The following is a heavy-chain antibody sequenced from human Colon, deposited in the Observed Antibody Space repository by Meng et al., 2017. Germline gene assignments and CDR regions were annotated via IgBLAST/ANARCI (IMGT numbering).Heavy chain of an antibody. CDR2: IDASGRDT. J-gene: IGHJ4*02. CDR1: GFSFTTYA. D-gene: IGHD3-16*01. CDR3: AAKLRGIYPFDY. V-gene: IGHV3-23*04. Sequence: EVQGVGSGGGFVQAGVSLRLSCAASGFSFTTYAMSWVRRAPGKGLEWVSAIDASGRDTFYAESVKGRFTISRDNSKDTLFLQMSSLRGEDTAIYYCAAKLRGIYPFDYWGQGTLVTVSS.